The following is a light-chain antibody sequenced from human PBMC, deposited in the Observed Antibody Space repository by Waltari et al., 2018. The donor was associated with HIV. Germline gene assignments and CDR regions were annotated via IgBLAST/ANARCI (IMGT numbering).Light chain of an antibody. V-gene: IGLV2-14*03. CDR3: TSYISSGGWV. CDR2: DVS. Sequence: QSALTQPASVSGSPGQSITISCPGTSTDIGGYNYVSWYQQHPGQAPKLMIFDVSKRPSGVSTRFTGSKSGNTASLTISGLQDEDEADYYCTSYISSGGWVFGGGTKLTVL. J-gene: IGLJ3*02. CDR1: STDIGGYNY.